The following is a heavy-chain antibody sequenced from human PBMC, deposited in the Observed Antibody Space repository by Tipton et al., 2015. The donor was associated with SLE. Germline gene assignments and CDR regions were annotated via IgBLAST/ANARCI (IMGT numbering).Heavy chain of an antibody. CDR2: IYYTGTT. V-gene: IGHV4-59*01. CDR3: ARGPLGGGYSGYDTNWFDP. Sequence: TLSLTCTVSGGSINDYYWTWIRQPPGKGLEWIGYIYYTGTTNYDPSLKSRVAISVDTSKNQFSLRVHSVTAADTAIYSCARGPLGGGYSGYDTNWFDPWGQGTLVTVSS. J-gene: IGHJ5*02. CDR1: GGSINDYY. D-gene: IGHD5-12*01.